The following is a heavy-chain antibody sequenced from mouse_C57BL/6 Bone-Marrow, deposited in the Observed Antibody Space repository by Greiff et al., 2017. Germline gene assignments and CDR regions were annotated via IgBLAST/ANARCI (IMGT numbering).Heavy chain of an antibody. J-gene: IGHJ1*03. V-gene: IGHV1-72*01. Sequence: VQLQQPGAELVKPGASVKLSCKASGYTFTSYWMHWVKQRPGRGLEWIGRIAPNSGGTKYTEKFKSKATLSVDKPSSTAYMQLSGLTSEDSAVYYCARRIYYYGSSYGGWYFDVWGTGTTVTVSS. CDR3: ARRIYYYGSSYGGWYFDV. CDR1: GYTFTSYW. CDR2: IAPNSGGT. D-gene: IGHD1-1*01.